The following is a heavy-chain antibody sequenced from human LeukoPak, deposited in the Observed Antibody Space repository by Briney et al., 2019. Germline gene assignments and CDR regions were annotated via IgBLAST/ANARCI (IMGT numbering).Heavy chain of an antibody. V-gene: IGHV3-48*03. Sequence: PGGSLRLSCAASGFTFSSYEMNWVRQAPGKGLEWVSYISSSGSTIYYADSVKGRFTISRDNAKNSLYLQMNSLRAEDTAVYYCARTQNIVATHNDIWGQGTMVTVSS. CDR1: GFTFSSYE. CDR2: ISSSGSTI. J-gene: IGHJ3*02. CDR3: ARTQNIVATHNDI. D-gene: IGHD5-12*01.